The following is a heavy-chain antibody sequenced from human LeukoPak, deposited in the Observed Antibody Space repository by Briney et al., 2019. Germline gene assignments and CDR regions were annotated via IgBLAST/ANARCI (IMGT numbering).Heavy chain of an antibody. CDR1: GITFSSYA. D-gene: IGHD2-8*01. CDR2: ISGGGSP. Sequence: GGSLRLSCAASGITFSSYAMNWVRQAPGKGLEWVSGISGGGSPYYADSVKGRLTISRDNSKNTLYLQMNSLRGDDTAIYYCAKGLGVPPRIDYWDQGTLVTVSS. CDR3: AKGLGVPPRIDY. V-gene: IGHV3-23*01. J-gene: IGHJ4*02.